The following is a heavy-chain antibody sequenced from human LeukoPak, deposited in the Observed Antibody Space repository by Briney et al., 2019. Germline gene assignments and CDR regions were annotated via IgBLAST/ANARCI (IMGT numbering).Heavy chain of an antibody. V-gene: IGHV4-4*08. Sequence: SETLSLTCSVSGGSMSDYFWSWVRQPPGKGLEWIGYIQENGTTNYNPSLLSLLSISIVPSKNQFYLKLSSETAADTAVYFCARVLKEYKYDITGPLYFDYWGQGTVVTVSS. D-gene: IGHD3-22*01. CDR1: GGSMSDYF. CDR2: IQENGTT. CDR3: ARVLKEYKYDITGPLYFDY. J-gene: IGHJ4*02.